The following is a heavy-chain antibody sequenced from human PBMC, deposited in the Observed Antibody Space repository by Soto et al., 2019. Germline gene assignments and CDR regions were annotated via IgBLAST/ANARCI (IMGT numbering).Heavy chain of an antibody. J-gene: IGHJ4*02. CDR3: ARCRGRITMVRGWSDY. D-gene: IGHD3-10*01. V-gene: IGHV1-2*02. CDR1: GYTFTGYY. CDR2: INPNSGGT. Sequence: ASVKVSCKASGYTFTGYYMHWVRQAPGQGLEWMGWINPNSGGTNYAQKFQGRVTMTRDTSISTAYMELSRLRSDDTAVYYCARCRGRITMVRGWSDYWGQGTLVTVFS.